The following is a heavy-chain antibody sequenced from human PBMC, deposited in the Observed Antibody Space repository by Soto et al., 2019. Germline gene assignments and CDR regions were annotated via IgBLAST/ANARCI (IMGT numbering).Heavy chain of an antibody. CDR2: ISSGRPDI. J-gene: IGHJ4*02. CDR3: ARDHLGIAAGGFDL. CDR1: GFSFDTYN. Sequence: EDHLVESGGGLVKPGGSLRLSCAASGFSFDTYNMNWVRQAPGKGLEWVSSISSGRPDIFYADSVRGRFTISRDDAKKSLFLQMNSLRAGDPAVYYCARDHLGIAAGGFDLWGQGTPVTVSS. V-gene: IGHV3-21*01. D-gene: IGHD3-16*01.